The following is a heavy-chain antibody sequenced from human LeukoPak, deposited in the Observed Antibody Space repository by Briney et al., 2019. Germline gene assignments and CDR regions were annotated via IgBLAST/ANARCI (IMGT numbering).Heavy chain of an antibody. J-gene: IGHJ4*02. Sequence: ASVKVSCKASGYTFTSYGISWVRQAPGQGLEWMGWISAYNGNTNYAQKLQGRVTMTTDTSTSTAYMELRSLRSDDTAVYYCARAAHTPDSSGWLVYWGQGTLVTVSS. CDR2: ISAYNGNT. V-gene: IGHV1-18*01. CDR1: GYTFTSYG. CDR3: ARAAHTPDSSGWLVY. D-gene: IGHD6-19*01.